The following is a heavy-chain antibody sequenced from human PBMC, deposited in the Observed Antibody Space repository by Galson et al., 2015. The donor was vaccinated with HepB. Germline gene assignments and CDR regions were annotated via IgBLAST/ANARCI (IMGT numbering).Heavy chain of an antibody. D-gene: IGHD6-19*01. V-gene: IGHV3-48*01. Sequence: SLRLSCAASGFTFSSYSMNWVRQAPGKGLEWVSYISSSSSTIYYADSVKGRFTISRDNAKNSLYLQMNSLRAEDTAVYYCARPGYSSGWSLFDYWGQGTLVTVSS. J-gene: IGHJ4*02. CDR3: ARPGYSSGWSLFDY. CDR2: ISSSSSTI. CDR1: GFTFSSYS.